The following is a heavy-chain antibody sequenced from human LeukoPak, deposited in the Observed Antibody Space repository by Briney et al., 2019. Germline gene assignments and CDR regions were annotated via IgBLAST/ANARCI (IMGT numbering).Heavy chain of an antibody. D-gene: IGHD3-3*01. CDR2: ISSSSSTI. Sequence: PGGSLRLSCAASGFTFSSYSMNWVRQAPGKGLEWVSHISSSSSTIYYADSVKGRFTISRDNAKNSLYLQMNSLRAEDTAVYYCAKIIRGSPWSGGMDAWGQGTTVTVSS. CDR1: GFTFSSYS. J-gene: IGHJ6*02. V-gene: IGHV3-48*04. CDR3: AKIIRGSPWSGGMDA.